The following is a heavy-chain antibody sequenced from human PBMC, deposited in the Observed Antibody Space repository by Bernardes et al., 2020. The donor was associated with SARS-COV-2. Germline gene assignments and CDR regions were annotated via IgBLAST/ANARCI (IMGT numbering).Heavy chain of an antibody. J-gene: IGHJ4*02. Sequence: GGSLRLSCAASGFTFSNYTMNWVRQAPGKGLEWVLSISSSTSAIYYAASVKGRFTISRDNAKNSLYTQMNSLRDEDTAVYYCARDLRGGSQYWGQGTLVTVSS. D-gene: IGHD1-26*01. CDR3: ARDLRGGSQY. V-gene: IGHV3-48*02. CDR1: GFTFSNYT. CDR2: ISSSTSAI.